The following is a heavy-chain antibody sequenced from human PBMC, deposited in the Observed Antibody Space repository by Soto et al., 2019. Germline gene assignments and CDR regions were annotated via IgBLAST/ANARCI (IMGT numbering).Heavy chain of an antibody. CDR2: IRQDGGSQ. CDR3: VRGGHGSGSYMGFH. CDR1: GFTFTTYW. D-gene: IGHD3-10*01. Sequence: GGSLRLSCVVSGFTFTTYWMSWVRQAPGKGLEWVANIRQDGGSQYYVDSVKGRFTISRDNAKNSVYLQMDSLRAEDTAVYYCVRGGHGSGSYMGFHWGHGILVTFSS. V-gene: IGHV3-7*03. J-gene: IGHJ4*01.